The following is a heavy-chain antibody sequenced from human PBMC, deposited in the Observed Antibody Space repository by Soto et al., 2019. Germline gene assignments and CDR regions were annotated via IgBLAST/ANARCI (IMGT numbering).Heavy chain of an antibody. CDR2: ISSDGGST. Sequence: LRLPCAASGCTFSSYPMHWVRQTQGKGLEYLSSISSDGGSTYYADSVKGRFTISRDNSKNTLYLQMNSLRAEDTAVYYCAKDLGRWLRTTKYYFDYWGQGTLVTVSS. CDR1: GCTFSSYP. V-gene: IGHV3-64*04. J-gene: IGHJ4*02. CDR3: AKDLGRWLRTTKYYFDY. D-gene: IGHD5-12*01.